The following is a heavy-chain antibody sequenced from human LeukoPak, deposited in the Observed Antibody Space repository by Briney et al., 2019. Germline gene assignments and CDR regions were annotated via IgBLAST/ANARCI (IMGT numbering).Heavy chain of an antibody. J-gene: IGHJ3*02. V-gene: IGHV4-39*01. CDR2: IYYSGST. Sequence: SETLSLTCTVSGGSISSSSYYWGWIRQPPGKGLEWIGSIYYSGSTYYNPSLKSRVTISVDTSKNQFSLKLSSVTAADTAVYYCARLGSFDIWGQGTMVTVSS. D-gene: IGHD3-10*01. CDR1: GGSISSSSYY. CDR3: ARLGSFDI.